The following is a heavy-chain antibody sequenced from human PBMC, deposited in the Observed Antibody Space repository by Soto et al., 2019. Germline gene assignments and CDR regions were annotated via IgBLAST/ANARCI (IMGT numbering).Heavy chain of an antibody. V-gene: IGHV3-23*01. Sequence: PGGSLRLSCAASGFTFSSYAMSWVRQAPGKGLEWVSAISGSGGSTYYADSVKGRFTISRDNSKNTLYLQMNSLRAEDTAVYYCAADIYYDSSGYYPAFDYWGQGTLVTVSS. D-gene: IGHD3-22*01. J-gene: IGHJ4*02. CDR1: GFTFSSYA. CDR3: AADIYYDSSGYYPAFDY. CDR2: ISGSGGST.